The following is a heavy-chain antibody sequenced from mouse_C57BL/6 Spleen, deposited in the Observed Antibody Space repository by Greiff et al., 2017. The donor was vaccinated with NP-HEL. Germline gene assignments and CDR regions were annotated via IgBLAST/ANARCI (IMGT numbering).Heavy chain of an antibody. Sequence: EVKVVESGGGLVKPGGSLKLSCAASGFTFSDYGMHWVRQAPEKGLEWVAYISSGSSTIYYADTVKGRFTISRDNAKNTLFLQMTSLRSEDTAMYYCARQSKSYAMDYWGQGTSVTVSS. J-gene: IGHJ4*01. CDR3: ARQSKSYAMDY. D-gene: IGHD1-3*01. V-gene: IGHV5-17*01. CDR1: GFTFSDYG. CDR2: ISSGSSTI.